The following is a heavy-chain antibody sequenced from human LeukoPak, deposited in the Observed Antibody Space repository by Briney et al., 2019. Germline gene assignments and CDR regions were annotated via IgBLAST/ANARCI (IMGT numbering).Heavy chain of an antibody. J-gene: IGHJ6*02. CDR2: LYVGGST. D-gene: IGHD1-1*01. CDR3: ARDQGTGIYYGMDV. V-gene: IGHV3-66*01. Sequence: GGSLRLSCSASGFTVSSSYMSWVRQAPGKGLEWVSVLYVGGSTYYADSVKGRFTISRDNPKYTLYLQMNSLRAEDTAVYYCARDQGTGIYYGMDVWGQGTTVTVSS. CDR1: GFTVSSSY.